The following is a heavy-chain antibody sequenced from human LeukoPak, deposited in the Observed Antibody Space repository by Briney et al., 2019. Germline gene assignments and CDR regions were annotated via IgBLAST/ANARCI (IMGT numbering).Heavy chain of an antibody. D-gene: IGHD2/OR15-2a*01. CDR3: ASPPSHRTFPLRY. CDR2: ISAYNGNT. V-gene: IGHV1-18*01. J-gene: IGHJ4*02. Sequence: ASVNVSCTASGYTFTSYGISWVRQAPGQGLEWMGWISAYNGNTNYAQKLQGRVTMTTDTSTSTAYMELRSLRSDDTAVYYCASPPSHRTFPLRYWGQGTLVTVSS. CDR1: GYTFTSYG.